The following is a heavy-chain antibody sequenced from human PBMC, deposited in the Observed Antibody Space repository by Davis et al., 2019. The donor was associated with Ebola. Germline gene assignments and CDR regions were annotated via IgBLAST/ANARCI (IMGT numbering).Heavy chain of an antibody. J-gene: IGHJ4*02. CDR2: ISYNGSNK. Sequence: PGGSLRLSCAASGFTFSSYAMHWVRQAPGKGLEWVAVISYNGSNKYYADSVKGRFTISRDNAKNSLYLQMNSLRAEDTAVYYCARVTYSSGWYFDYWGQRTLVTVSS. V-gene: IGHV3-30-3*01. D-gene: IGHD6-19*01. CDR3: ARVTYSSGWYFDY. CDR1: GFTFSSYA.